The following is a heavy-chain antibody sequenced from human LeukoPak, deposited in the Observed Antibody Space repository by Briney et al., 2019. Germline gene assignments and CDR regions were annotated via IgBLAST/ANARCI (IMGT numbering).Heavy chain of an antibody. CDR1: GDTLTALS. Sequence: ASVKVSCMVSGDTLTALSMHWVRQAPGKGLEWMGGFHPEDGETIYAQKFQGRVTMTEDTSTDTAYMELSSLRSDDTAVYYCTTGKIYCSTTSCSDVYWGQGTLVTVSS. V-gene: IGHV1-24*01. D-gene: IGHD2-2*01. CDR2: FHPEDGET. CDR3: TTGKIYCSTTSCSDVY. J-gene: IGHJ4*02.